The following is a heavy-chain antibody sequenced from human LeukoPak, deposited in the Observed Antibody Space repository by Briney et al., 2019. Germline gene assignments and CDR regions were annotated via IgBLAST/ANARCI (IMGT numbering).Heavy chain of an antibody. CDR3: ASRNQYCGGDCFWAFDI. J-gene: IGHJ3*02. CDR1: GFTFSRYS. Sequence: GGSLRLSCGASGFTFSRYSMNWVRQAPGKGLEWVSSISSSGGYIYYADSVEGRFTISRDNAKNSLYLQMNSLRAEDTAVYYCASRNQYCGGDCFWAFDIWGQGTMVTVSS. V-gene: IGHV3-21*01. D-gene: IGHD2-21*02. CDR2: ISSSGGYI.